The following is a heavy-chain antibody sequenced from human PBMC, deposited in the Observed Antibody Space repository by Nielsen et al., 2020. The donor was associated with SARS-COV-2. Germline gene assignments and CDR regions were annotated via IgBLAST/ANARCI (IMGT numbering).Heavy chain of an antibody. CDR3: AKDHRDYGMDV. CDR1: GFTFSSYA. V-gene: IGHV3-23*01. Sequence: GESLKISCAASGFTFSSYAMSWVRQAPGKGLEWVSAISGSGGSTYYADSVKGRFTIPRDNSKNTLYLQMNSLRAEDTAVYYCAKDHRDYGMDVWGQGTTVTVSS. CDR2: ISGSGGST. J-gene: IGHJ6*02.